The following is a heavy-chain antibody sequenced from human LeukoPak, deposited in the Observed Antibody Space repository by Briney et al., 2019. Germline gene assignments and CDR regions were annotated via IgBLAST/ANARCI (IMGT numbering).Heavy chain of an antibody. D-gene: IGHD2-15*01. CDR2: IIPIFGTA. J-gene: IGHJ4*02. CDR1: GGTFSSYA. V-gene: IGHV1-69*13. CDR3: ARDTTSYCSGGSCYSVFDY. Sequence: SVKVSCKASGGTFSSYAISWVRQPPGQGLEWMGGIIPIFGTANYAQKFQGRVTITADESTSTAYVELSSLRSEDTAVYYCARDTTSYCSGGSCYSVFDYWGQGTLVTVSS.